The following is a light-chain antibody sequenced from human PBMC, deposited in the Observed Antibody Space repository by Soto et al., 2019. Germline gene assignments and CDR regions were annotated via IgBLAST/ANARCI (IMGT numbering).Light chain of an antibody. CDR1: ETIKKNY. CDR3: QQYGSSPRT. V-gene: IGKV3-20*01. CDR2: AAS. J-gene: IGKJ1*01. Sequence: EIVLTQSPGSLSVSPGEGSTLSCRASETIKKNYLAWYQQQPGQAPRLLSYAASRRATGIPDRFSGGGSGTDFTLTISRLEPEDFEVYYCQQYGSSPRTFGQGTKVDIK.